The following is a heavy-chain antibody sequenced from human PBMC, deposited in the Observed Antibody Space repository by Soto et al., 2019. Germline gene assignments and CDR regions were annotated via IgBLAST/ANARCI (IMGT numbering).Heavy chain of an antibody. CDR1: GFTFSSYS. D-gene: IGHD6-13*01. Sequence: PGGSLRLSCAASGFTFSSYSMNWVRQAPGKGLEWVSSISSSSSYIYYADSVKGRFTISRDKAKNSLYLQMNSLRAEDTAVYYCARARYGYSSSWYVDYYYYGMDVWGQGTTVTVS. CDR2: ISSSSSYI. CDR3: ARARYGYSSSWYVDYYYYGMDV. J-gene: IGHJ6*02. V-gene: IGHV3-21*01.